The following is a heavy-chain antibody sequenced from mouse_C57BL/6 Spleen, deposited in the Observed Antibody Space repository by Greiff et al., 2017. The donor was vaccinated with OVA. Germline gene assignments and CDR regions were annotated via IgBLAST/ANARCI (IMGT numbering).Heavy chain of an antibody. CDR2: ISDGGSYT. Sequence: EVKVVESGGGLVKPGGSLKLSCAASGFTFSSYAMSWVRQTPEKRLEWVATISDGGSYTYYPDNVKGRFTISRDNAKNNLYLQMSHLKSEDTAMYYCARDGGYYGSLPMDYWGQGTSVTVSS. D-gene: IGHD1-1*01. J-gene: IGHJ4*01. CDR1: GFTFSSYA. V-gene: IGHV5-4*01. CDR3: ARDGGYYGSLPMDY.